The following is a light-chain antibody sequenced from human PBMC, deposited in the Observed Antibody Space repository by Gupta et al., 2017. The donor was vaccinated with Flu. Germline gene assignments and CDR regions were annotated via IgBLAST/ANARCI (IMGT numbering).Light chain of an antibody. Sequence: GERAALSCRASQSISNNLVWYQQKPGRAPRCLIYGASTRATGIPARFSGSGSGTEFTLTITNLQSEDFAVYYCQQYHNWPRTFGQGTRVEI. J-gene: IGKJ1*01. CDR2: GAS. CDR1: QSISNN. V-gene: IGKV3-15*01. CDR3: QQYHNWPRT.